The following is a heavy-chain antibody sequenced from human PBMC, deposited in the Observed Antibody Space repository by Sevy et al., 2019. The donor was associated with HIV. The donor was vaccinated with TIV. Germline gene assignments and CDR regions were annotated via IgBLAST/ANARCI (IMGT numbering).Heavy chain of an antibody. J-gene: IGHJ4*02. D-gene: IGHD5-12*01. CDR3: TTDRDGYNYYFDY. Sequence: LGGSLRLSCAASGFTFSNAWMSWVRQAPGKGLEWVGRIKSKTDGGTTDYAAPVKGRFTISRDDSNNTLYLQMNSLKTEDTAAYYCTTDRDGYNYYFDYWGQGTLVTVSS. CDR2: IKSKTDGGTT. CDR1: GFTFSNAW. V-gene: IGHV3-15*01.